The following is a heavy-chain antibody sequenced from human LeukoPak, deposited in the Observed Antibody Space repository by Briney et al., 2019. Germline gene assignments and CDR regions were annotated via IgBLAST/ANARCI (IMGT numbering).Heavy chain of an antibody. V-gene: IGHV3-21*01. CDR3: ARSCDGDCYSDY. D-gene: IGHD2-21*02. J-gene: IGHJ4*02. Sequence: GGSLRLSCAASGFTFSNYSMNWVRQAPGKGLEWVSSIGSTSHFRYYADSLKGRVTISRDNAKNSLYLQMSSLRVEDTAVYYCARSCDGDCYSDYWGQGTLVTVSS. CDR2: IGSTSHFR. CDR1: GFTFSNYS.